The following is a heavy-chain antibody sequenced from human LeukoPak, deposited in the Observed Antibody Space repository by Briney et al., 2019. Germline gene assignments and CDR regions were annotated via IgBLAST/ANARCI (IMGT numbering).Heavy chain of an antibody. Sequence: GGSLRLSCAASGFTFSSYSMNWVRQAPGKGLEWVSYISSSSSTIYYADSVKGRFTISRDNAKNSLYLQMNSLRAEDTAVYYCARWGYDFWSGPNWFDPWAREPWSPSPQ. V-gene: IGHV3-48*01. D-gene: IGHD3-3*01. CDR2: ISSSSSTI. J-gene: IGHJ5*02. CDR1: GFTFSSYS. CDR3: ARWGYDFWSGPNWFDP.